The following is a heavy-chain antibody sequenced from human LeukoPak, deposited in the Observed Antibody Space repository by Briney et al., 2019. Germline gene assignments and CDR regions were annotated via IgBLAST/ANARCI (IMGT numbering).Heavy chain of an antibody. Sequence: SETLSLTCTVSGGSISSYYWSWIWQPPGKGLEWIGYVYCSGSTNYNPSLKSRVTISVDTSKNQFSLKLSSVAAADTAVYYCARGYCSGGSCLPNLDAFDIWGQGTMVTVSS. V-gene: IGHV4-59*01. CDR1: GGSISSYY. CDR3: ARGYCSGGSCLPNLDAFDI. CDR2: VYCSGST. J-gene: IGHJ3*02. D-gene: IGHD2-15*01.